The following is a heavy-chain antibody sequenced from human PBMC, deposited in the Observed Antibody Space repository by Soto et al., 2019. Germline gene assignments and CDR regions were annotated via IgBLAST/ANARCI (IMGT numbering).Heavy chain of an antibody. Sequence: QVQLQESGPGLVKPSQTLSLTCTVSGGSISSGGYYWSWIRQHPGKGLEWIGYIYYSGSTYYNPSLKRRVTISVDTSKNQFSLKLSSVTAADTAVYYCARGQKDYYYYYGMDVWGQGTTVTVSS. V-gene: IGHV4-31*03. CDR2: IYYSGST. CDR1: GGSISSGGYY. CDR3: ARGQKDYYYYYGMDV. J-gene: IGHJ6*02.